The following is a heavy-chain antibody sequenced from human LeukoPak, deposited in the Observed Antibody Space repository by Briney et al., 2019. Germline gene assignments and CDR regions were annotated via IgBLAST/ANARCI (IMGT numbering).Heavy chain of an antibody. CDR3: AREVYCSGVSCYPAGLPDY. CDR2: IKQDGSEK. V-gene: IGHV3-7*01. D-gene: IGHD2-15*01. J-gene: IGHJ4*02. CDR1: GFTFSSYG. Sequence: GGSLRLSCAASGFTFSSYGMHWVRQAPGKGLEWVANIKQDGSEKYYVDSVRGRFTISRDNAKNSLYLQMNSLRAEDTAVFYCAREVYCSGVSCYPAGLPDYWGQGTLVTVSS.